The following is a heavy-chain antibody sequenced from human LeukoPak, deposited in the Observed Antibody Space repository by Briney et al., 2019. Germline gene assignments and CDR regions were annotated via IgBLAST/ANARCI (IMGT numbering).Heavy chain of an antibody. CDR3: ARGYCGGDCYGD. CDR1: GFTFSSYG. V-gene: IGHV3-33*01. CDR2: IWYDGSNK. D-gene: IGHD2-21*02. J-gene: IGHJ1*01. Sequence: GGSLRLSCAASGFTFSSYGMHWVRQAPGKGLEWVAVIWYDGSNKYYADSVKGRFTISRDNSKNTLYLQMNSLRVEDMAVYYCARGYCGGDCYGDWGQGTLVTVSS.